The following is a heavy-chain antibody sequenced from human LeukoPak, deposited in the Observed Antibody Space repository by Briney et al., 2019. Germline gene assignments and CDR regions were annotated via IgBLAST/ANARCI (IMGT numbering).Heavy chain of an antibody. CDR2: ISSSSSYI. CDR3: ATGIVVVIASRDY. J-gene: IGHJ4*02. CDR1: GFTFSSYS. Sequence: PGGSLRLSCAASGFTFSSYSMNWVRQAPGKGLEWVSSISSSSSYIYYADSVKGRFTISRDNAKNSLYLQMNSLRAEDTAVHYCATGIVVVIASRDYWGQGTLVTVSS. D-gene: IGHD2-21*01. V-gene: IGHV3-21*01.